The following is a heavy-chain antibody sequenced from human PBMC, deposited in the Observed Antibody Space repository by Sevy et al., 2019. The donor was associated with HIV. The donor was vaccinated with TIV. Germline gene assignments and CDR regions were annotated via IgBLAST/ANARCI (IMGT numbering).Heavy chain of an antibody. Sequence: GGSLRLSCAASGFTFSSYAMHWVRQAPGKGLEWVAVISYDGSNKYYADSVKGRFTISRDNSKNTLYQQMNSLRAEDTAVYYCARIPSTMVRGVKDYWGQGTLVTVSS. J-gene: IGHJ4*02. D-gene: IGHD3-10*01. V-gene: IGHV3-30-3*01. CDR3: ARIPSTMVRGVKDY. CDR1: GFTFSSYA. CDR2: ISYDGSNK.